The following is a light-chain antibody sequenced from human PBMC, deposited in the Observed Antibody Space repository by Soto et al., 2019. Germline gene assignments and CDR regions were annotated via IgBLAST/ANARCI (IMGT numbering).Light chain of an antibody. J-gene: IGKJ1*01. Sequence: EIVLAQSPGTLSLSPGESATLSCRASQSVSSSFLAWYQQEAGQAPRLLIYGASRRATGIPDRFSGSGSGTDVTLTISRLEPEDFAVYSCQQYVSSPWAFGQGTKVEI. V-gene: IGKV3-20*01. CDR2: GAS. CDR1: QSVSSSF. CDR3: QQYVSSPWA.